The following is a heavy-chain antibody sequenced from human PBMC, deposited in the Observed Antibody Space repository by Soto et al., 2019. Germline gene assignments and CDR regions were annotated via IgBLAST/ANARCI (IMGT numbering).Heavy chain of an antibody. V-gene: IGHV3-11*01. CDR1: GFTFSDYY. CDR2: ISSSGSTI. J-gene: IGHJ5*02. D-gene: IGHD4-17*01. CDR3: ARDRTRYGDYVENWFDP. Sequence: PGGSLRLSCAASGFTFSDYYMSWIRQAPGKGLEWVSYISSSGSTIYYADSVKGRFTISRDNAKNSLYLQMNSLRAEDTAVYYCARDRTRYGDYVENWFDPWGQGTLVTVSS.